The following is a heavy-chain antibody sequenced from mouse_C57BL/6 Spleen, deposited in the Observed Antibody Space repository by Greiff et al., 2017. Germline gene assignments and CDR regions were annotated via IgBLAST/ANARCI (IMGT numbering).Heavy chain of an antibody. CDR3: ARGDYGKGYYAMDY. CDR1: GYAFSSYW. J-gene: IGHJ4*01. D-gene: IGHD1-1*01. Sequence: VKVVESGAELVKPGASVKISCKASGYAFSSYWMNWVKQRPGKGLEWIGQIYPGDGDTNYNGKFKGKATLTADKSSSTAYMQLSSLTSEDSAVYFCARGDYGKGYYAMDYWGQGTSVTVSS. CDR2: IYPGDGDT. V-gene: IGHV1-80*01.